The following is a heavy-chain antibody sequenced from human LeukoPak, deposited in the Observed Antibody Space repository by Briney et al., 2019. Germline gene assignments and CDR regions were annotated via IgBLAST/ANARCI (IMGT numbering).Heavy chain of an antibody. CDR3: TRAQTGFTSGWNIFGY. CDR2: IYGDGST. J-gene: IGHJ4*02. D-gene: IGHD6-19*01. CDR1: GFTVSRSY. V-gene: IGHV3-66*01. Sequence: GGSLRLSCAASGFTVSRSYVSWVRQAPGKGLEWVSVIYGDGSTFYADAAKGRFSISRDDSRNLVYLQMNGLAVADTAVYYCTRAQTGFTSGWNIFGYWGQGALVTVSS.